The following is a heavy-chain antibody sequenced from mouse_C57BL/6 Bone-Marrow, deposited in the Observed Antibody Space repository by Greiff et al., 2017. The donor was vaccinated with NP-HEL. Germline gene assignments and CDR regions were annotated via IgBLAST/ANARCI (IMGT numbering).Heavy chain of an antibody. D-gene: IGHD4-1*01. V-gene: IGHV7-1*01. CDR3: ARDATGPYAMDY. CDR2: SRNKANDYTT. Sequence: EVKVVESGGGLVQSGRSLRLSCATSGFTFSDFYMEWVRQAPGKGLEWIAASRNKANDYTTEYSASVKGRFIVSRDTSQSILYLQMNALRAEDTAIYYCARDATGPYAMDYWGQGTSVTVSS. J-gene: IGHJ4*01. CDR1: GFTFSDFY.